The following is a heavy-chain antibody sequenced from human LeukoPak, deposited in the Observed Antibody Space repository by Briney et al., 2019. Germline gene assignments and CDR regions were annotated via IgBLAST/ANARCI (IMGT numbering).Heavy chain of an antibody. D-gene: IGHD2-15*01. CDR3: ARTPLGGHFYMDV. J-gene: IGHJ6*03. CDR2: INPNSDGR. CDR1: GYTFTSYD. Sequence: ASVKVSCKASGYTFTSYDINWVRQVTGQGLEWMGWINPNSDGRNYAQKFKDRVIMTWDTSISTAYMALSSLRSDDTAVFYCARTPLGGHFYMDVWGNGTAVIVSS. V-gene: IGHV1-2*02.